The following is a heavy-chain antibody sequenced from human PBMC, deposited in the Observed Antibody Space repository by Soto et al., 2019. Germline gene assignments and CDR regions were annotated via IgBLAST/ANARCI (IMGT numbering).Heavy chain of an antibody. CDR1: GFTFSRYA. D-gene: IGHD5-12*01. CDR3: ARVDGYTYPNDY. CDR2: ISSSGDYI. V-gene: IGHV3-21*06. Sequence: VGSLRLSCEASGFTFSRYAINWVRQAPGKGLEWVSSISSSGDYIYYAESVKGRFTISRDNAKNSLFLEINSLRAEDTAFYYCARVDGYTYPNDYWGQGTLVTVSS. J-gene: IGHJ4*02.